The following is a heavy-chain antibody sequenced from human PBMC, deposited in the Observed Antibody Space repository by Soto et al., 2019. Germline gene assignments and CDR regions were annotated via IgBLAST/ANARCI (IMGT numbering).Heavy chain of an antibody. CDR3: AIYSGSYGLAS. CDR1: GGSFSGYY. J-gene: IGHJ4*02. Sequence: QVQLQQWGAGLLKPSETLSLTCAVYGGSFSGYYWSWIRQPPGTGLEWIGEINHSGSTNYSPPLKSRVTISVDTSKNQFSLKRSSVTAAATAVYYCAIYSGSYGLASWGQGTLVTVSS. V-gene: IGHV4-34*01. D-gene: IGHD1-26*01. CDR2: INHSGST.